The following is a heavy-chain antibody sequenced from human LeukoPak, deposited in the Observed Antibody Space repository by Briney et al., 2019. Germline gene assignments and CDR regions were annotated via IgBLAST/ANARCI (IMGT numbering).Heavy chain of an antibody. Sequence: GGSLRLSCAASGFTFSNYAMSWIRHAPGKGLEWVSAISPSADSTSYADSVKGRFAISRDNSKNTVYLQMDSLRAEDTAVYYCAKRESSSSWYNYFDYWGQGTLVTVSS. CDR3: AKRESSSSWYNYFDY. D-gene: IGHD6-13*01. J-gene: IGHJ4*02. V-gene: IGHV3-23*01. CDR2: ISPSADST. CDR1: GFTFSNYA.